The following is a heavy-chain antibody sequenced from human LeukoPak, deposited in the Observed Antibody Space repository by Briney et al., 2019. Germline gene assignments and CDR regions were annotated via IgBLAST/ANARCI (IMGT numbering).Heavy chain of an antibody. Sequence: ASVKVSCKASGYTFTGYYMHWVRQAPGQGLEWMGWINPNSGGTNYAQKFQGWVTMTRDMSISTAYMELSRLRSDDTAVYYCARGLGYCSSTSCWQIDGGFDPWGQGTLVTVSS. D-gene: IGHD2-2*01. CDR3: ARGLGYCSSTSCWQIDGGFDP. V-gene: IGHV1-2*04. J-gene: IGHJ5*02. CDR1: GYTFTGYY. CDR2: INPNSGGT.